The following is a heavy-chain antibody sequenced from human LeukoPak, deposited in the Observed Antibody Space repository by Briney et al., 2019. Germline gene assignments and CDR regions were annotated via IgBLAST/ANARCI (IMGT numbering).Heavy chain of an antibody. D-gene: IGHD3-22*01. V-gene: IGHV1-3*01. CDR2: ISGGNGNT. CDR3: ARPTAGYYDSSGFFDY. J-gene: IGHJ4*02. Sequence: ASVKVSCKASGYTFTTYAMHWVRQASGQRLEWMGWISGGNGNTKYSQKFQGRVTITRDTSASKAYMELSSLRSEDTAVYYCARPTAGYYDSSGFFDYWGQGTLVTVSS. CDR1: GYTFTTYA.